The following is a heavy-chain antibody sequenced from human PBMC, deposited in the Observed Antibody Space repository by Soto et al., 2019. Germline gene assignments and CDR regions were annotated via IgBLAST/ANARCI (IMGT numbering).Heavy chain of an antibody. CDR1: GGTFSRYA. Sequence: QVQLVQSGAEVKKYGSSVKVSCKASGGTFSRYAISWVRPAPGQGLEWMGGITPMFGTANYAQRFQGRVTITADESTSTAYMQLSSRRSDDTAVYYCAQTLGLAVAGPGRFDLWGRGTLVTVSS. CDR3: AQTLGLAVAGPGRFDL. V-gene: IGHV1-69*12. CDR2: ITPMFGTA. J-gene: IGHJ2*01. D-gene: IGHD6-19*01.